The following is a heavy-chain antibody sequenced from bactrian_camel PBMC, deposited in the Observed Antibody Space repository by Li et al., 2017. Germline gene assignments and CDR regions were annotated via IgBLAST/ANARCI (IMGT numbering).Heavy chain of an antibody. Sequence: HVQLVESRGGSVQAGGSLRLSCALNGYTLSTYCVGWFRQASGQEREWVATIYTRYDNSYYADSVQGRFTISKDYAENTLYLQMSSLKPEDTAMYYCAIPNLMGGRCVEGEVNYLGQGTQVTVS. CDR2: IYTRYDNS. CDR1: GYTLSTYC. V-gene: IGHV3S1*01. J-gene: IGHJ4*01. D-gene: IGHD3*01. CDR3: AIPNLMGGRCVEGEVNY.